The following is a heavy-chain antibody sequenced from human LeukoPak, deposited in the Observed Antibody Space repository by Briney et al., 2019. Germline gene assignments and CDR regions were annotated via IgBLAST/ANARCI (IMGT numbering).Heavy chain of an antibody. CDR1: GFTFSSYD. CDR2: IGTAGDT. D-gene: IGHD2-2*01. J-gene: IGHJ6*02. V-gene: IGHV3-13*01. CDR3: ARGDCSSTSCYSYYYYGMDV. Sequence: GGSLRLSCAASGFTFSSYDMHWVRQATGKGREWVSAIGTAGDTYYPGSVKGRFTISRENAKNSLYLQMNSLRAGDTAVYYCARGDCSSTSCYSYYYYGMDVWGQGTTVTVSS.